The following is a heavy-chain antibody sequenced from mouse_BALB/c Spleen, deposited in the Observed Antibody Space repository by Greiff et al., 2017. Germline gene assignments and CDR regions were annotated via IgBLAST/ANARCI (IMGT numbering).Heavy chain of an antibody. CDR2: ISYSGST. CDR1: GYSITSDYA. Sequence: EVKLLESGPGLVKPSQSLSLTCTVTGYSITSDYAWNWIRQFPGNKLEWMGYISYSGSTSYNPSLKSRISITRDTSKNQFFLQLNSVTTEDTATYYCARIYYYGSGFAYWGQGTLVTVSA. D-gene: IGHD1-1*01. CDR3: ARIYYYGSGFAY. J-gene: IGHJ3*01. V-gene: IGHV3-2*02.